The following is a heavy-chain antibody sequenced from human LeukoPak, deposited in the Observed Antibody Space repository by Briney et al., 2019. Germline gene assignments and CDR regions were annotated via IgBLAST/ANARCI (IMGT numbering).Heavy chain of an antibody. D-gene: IGHD6-13*01. J-gene: IGHJ5*02. Sequence: PSETLSLTCAVYGGSFSGYYWSWIRQPPGKGLEWIGEINHSGSTNYNPSLKSRGTISVDTSKNQFSLKLSSVTAADTAVYYCARVWRMGSSSWYLNGPPNWFDPWGQGTLVTVSS. CDR1: GGSFSGYY. CDR3: ARVWRMGSSSWYLNGPPNWFDP. CDR2: INHSGST. V-gene: IGHV4-34*01.